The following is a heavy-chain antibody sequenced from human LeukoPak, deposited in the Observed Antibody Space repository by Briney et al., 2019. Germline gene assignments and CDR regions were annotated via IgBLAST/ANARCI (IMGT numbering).Heavy chain of an antibody. CDR3: ARDRIAGGMDV. D-gene: IGHD6-13*01. J-gene: IGHJ6*02. V-gene: IGHV4-59*01. Sequence: PPETLSLTCTVSGGSINSYYWSWIRQPPGKGLEWMGNVYYSGSTKYNPSLKSRVTISVDTSKNQFSLKLSSVTAADTAMYYCARDRIAGGMDVWGQGTTVTVSS. CDR1: GGSINSYY. CDR2: VYYSGST.